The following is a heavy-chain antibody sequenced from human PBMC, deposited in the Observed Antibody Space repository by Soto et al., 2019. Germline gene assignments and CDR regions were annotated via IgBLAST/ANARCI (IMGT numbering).Heavy chain of an antibody. J-gene: IGHJ4*02. V-gene: IGHV1-69*13. CDR2: IIPIFGTA. D-gene: IGHD2-8*01. Sequence: GASVKVSCKASGGTFSSYAISWVRQAPGQGLEWMGGIIPIFGTANYAQKFQGRITITADESTSTAYMELSSLRSEDTAVYYCARRMACAEVFDYWGQGTLVTVSS. CDR1: GGTFSSYA. CDR3: ARRMACAEVFDY.